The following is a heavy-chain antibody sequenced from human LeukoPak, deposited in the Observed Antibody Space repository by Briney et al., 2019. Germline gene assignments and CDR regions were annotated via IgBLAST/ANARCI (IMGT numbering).Heavy chain of an antibody. D-gene: IGHD6-19*01. J-gene: IGHJ6*03. CDR2: ISSSGSTI. V-gene: IGHV3-11*01. CDR3: ARSTGIAVTFYYYYMDV. CDR1: GFTFSDYC. Sequence: GGSLRLSCAASGFTFSDYCMSWIRQAPGKGLEWVSYISSSGSTIYYADSVKGRFTISRDNAKNSLYLQMNSLRAEDTAVYYCARSTGIAVTFYYYYMDVWGKGTTVTVSS.